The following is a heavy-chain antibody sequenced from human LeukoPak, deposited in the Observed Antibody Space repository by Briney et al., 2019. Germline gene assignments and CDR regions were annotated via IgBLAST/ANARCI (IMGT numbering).Heavy chain of an antibody. Sequence: PGGSLRLSCAASGFTFSDYYMSWIRQAPGKGLEWVSYISSSGSTIYYADSVKGRFTISRDNAKNSLYLQMNSLRAEDTAVYYCAKRDKDSSGYYDYWGQGTLVTVSS. CDR1: GFTFSDYY. D-gene: IGHD3-22*01. CDR2: ISSSGSTI. CDR3: AKRDKDSSGYYDY. V-gene: IGHV3-11*01. J-gene: IGHJ4*02.